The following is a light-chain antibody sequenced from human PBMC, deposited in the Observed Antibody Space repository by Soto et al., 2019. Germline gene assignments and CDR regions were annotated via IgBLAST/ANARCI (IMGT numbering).Light chain of an antibody. V-gene: IGLV2-14*01. CDR3: SSFTISRNTVI. J-gene: IGLJ2*01. Sequence: QSALTQPASVSGSPGQSITISCTGTSSDVDGYNYVSWYQYHPGKAPKLMIYDVNNRPSGVSNRFSGSKSGNTASLTISGLQAEDEAGYYCSSFTISRNTVIFGGGTKLTVL. CDR2: DVN. CDR1: SSDVDGYNY.